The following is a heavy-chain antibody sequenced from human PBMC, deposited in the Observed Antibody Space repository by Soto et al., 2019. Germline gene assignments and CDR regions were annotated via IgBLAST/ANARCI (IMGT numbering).Heavy chain of an antibody. CDR1: GYTFRNFG. CDR2: IAAYNGDT. V-gene: IGHV1-18*01. Sequence: QVQLVQSGAEVKKRGASMRVSYKASGYTFRNFGYSWLRQAPGQRPEWMGWIAAYNGDTNFAPSLRGRLTMTTDTSTTTVYMELNSLTSDDTAVYYCATDRGTYFDYWGQGTLVTVSS. CDR3: ATDRGTYFDY. J-gene: IGHJ4*02.